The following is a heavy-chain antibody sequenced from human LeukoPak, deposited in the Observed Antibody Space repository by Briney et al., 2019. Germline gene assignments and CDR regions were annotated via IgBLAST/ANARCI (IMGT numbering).Heavy chain of an antibody. CDR1: GFTFSTHT. CDR2: LWGNNKNI. Sequence: GGSLRLSCGASGFTFSTHTMSWVRQAPGKGLEWVSALWGNNKNIYYADSVKGRFTISRDNSGNMVYLQMSDLRVEDTAVYYCAKDLKPDSGYDVDHWGQGTLVTVSS. J-gene: IGHJ4*02. CDR3: AKDLKPDSGYDVDH. D-gene: IGHD5-12*01. V-gene: IGHV3-23*01.